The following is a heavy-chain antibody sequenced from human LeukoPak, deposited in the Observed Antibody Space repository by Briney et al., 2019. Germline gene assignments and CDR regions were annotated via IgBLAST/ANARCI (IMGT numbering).Heavy chain of an antibody. J-gene: IGHJ4*02. V-gene: IGHV4-38-2*02. CDR3: AREAYCGGDCYSGFDY. CDR1: GGSISSGYY. CDR2: IYHSGST. Sequence: SETLSLTCTVSGGSISSGYYWGWIRQPPGKGLEWIGSIYHSGSTYYNPSLKSRVTISVDTSKNQFSLKLSSVTAADTAVYYCAREAYCGGDCYSGFDYWGQGTLVTVSS. D-gene: IGHD2-21*02.